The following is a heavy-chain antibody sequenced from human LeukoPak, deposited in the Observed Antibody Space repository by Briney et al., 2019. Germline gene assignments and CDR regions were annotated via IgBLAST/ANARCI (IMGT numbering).Heavy chain of an antibody. CDR1: GFMLSSYA. CDR3: ARVYYSGSGSHGGFHY. CDR2: ISYDGTNK. Sequence: GGSLRLSCAASGFMLSSYAMYWVRQAPGKGLEWVAVISYDGTNKYYADSVKGRFTFSRDNSENTLYLQMNSLRPEDAAVYYCARVYYSGSGSHGGFHYWGQGTLVTVSS. V-gene: IGHV3-30*01. D-gene: IGHD3-10*01. J-gene: IGHJ4*02.